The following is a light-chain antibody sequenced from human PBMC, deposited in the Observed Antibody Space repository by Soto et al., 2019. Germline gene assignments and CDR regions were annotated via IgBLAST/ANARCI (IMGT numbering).Light chain of an antibody. CDR2: DAS. CDR3: QQRYAWPPIT. Sequence: EIVLTQSPATLSLSPGERATLSCRASRSVRSYLAWYQQKPGQAPRLLIYDASNRAAGIPARFSGSGSATDFSLTISNLGPEDFAVYYCQQRYAWPPITFGQGTRLEIK. J-gene: IGKJ5*01. CDR1: RSVRSY. V-gene: IGKV3-11*01.